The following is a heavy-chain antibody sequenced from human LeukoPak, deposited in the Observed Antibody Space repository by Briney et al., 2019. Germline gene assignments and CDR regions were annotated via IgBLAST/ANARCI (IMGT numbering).Heavy chain of an antibody. CDR2: MNPNRGNT. CDR3: AREPAVGYYSHDYYMDV. Sequence: ASVNVSYKPSRYTLTSYDINWVRQATGQGLEWMGWMNPNRGNTGYAQKFQRRVTMTRNTSISTAYMELSRLRSEDTAVYYCAREPAVGYYSHDYYMDVWGKGTTVTVSS. CDR1: RYTLTSYD. D-gene: IGHD3-3*01. V-gene: IGHV1-8*01. J-gene: IGHJ6*03.